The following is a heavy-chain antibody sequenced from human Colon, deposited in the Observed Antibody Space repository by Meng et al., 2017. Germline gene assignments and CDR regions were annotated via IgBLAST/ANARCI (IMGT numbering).Heavy chain of an antibody. D-gene: IGHD3-10*01. CDR1: GFTFSSYA. Sequence: GESLKISCAASGFTFSSYAMSWVRQAPGKGLEWVSAISGSGGSTYYADSVKGRFTISRDNSKNTLYLQMNSLRAEDTAVYYCAKDGWFGELLSPYYFDYWGQGTRVTGSS. J-gene: IGHJ4*02. V-gene: IGHV3-23*01. CDR2: ISGSGGST. CDR3: AKDGWFGELLSPYYFDY.